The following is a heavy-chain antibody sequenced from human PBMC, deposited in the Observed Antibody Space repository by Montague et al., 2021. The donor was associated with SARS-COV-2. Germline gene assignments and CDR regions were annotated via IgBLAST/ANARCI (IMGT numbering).Heavy chain of an antibody. V-gene: IGHV4-59*12. CDR2: IYYSGST. CDR1: GFTFSSYA. CDR3: ARDGYNAHQNYWYFDL. D-gene: IGHD5-24*01. J-gene: IGHJ2*01. Sequence: LRLSCVASGFTFSSYAMSWIRQPPGKGLEWIGYIYYSGSTNYSPSLKSRATISVDTSKNQFSLKLSSVTAADTAVYYCARDGYNAHQNYWYFDLWGRGTLVTVSS.